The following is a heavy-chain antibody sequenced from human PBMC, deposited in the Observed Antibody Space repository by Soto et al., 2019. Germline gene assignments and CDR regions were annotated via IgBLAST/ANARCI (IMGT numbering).Heavy chain of an antibody. CDR2: INSDGRST. CDR3: AHLHGDDAFDI. Sequence: GGSLRLSCAASGFTFSSYWMHWVRQAPGKGLVWVSRINSDGRSTSYADSVKGRFTISRDNAKNTLYLQMNSLRAEDTAVYYCAHLHGDDAFDIWGQGTMVTVSS. V-gene: IGHV3-74*01. D-gene: IGHD4-17*01. CDR1: GFTFSSYW. J-gene: IGHJ3*02.